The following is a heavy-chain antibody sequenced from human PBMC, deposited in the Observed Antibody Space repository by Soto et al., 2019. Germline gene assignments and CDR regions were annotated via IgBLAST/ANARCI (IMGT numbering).Heavy chain of an antibody. CDR3: AMVDLYVTPTPQDV. D-gene: IGHD3-16*01. J-gene: IGHJ6*04. CDR2: ISPYTGNT. CDR1: GYIFVNSG. V-gene: IGHV1-18*01. Sequence: QVQLEQSGDEVKKPGSSVKVSCKASGYIFVNSGIAWVRQAPGQGLEWLGWISPYTGNTYYATKVQGRLTLTTDTYTSTAFMDQGSLTSADTDVYYCAMVDLYVTPTPQDVWGKGTTVTVSS.